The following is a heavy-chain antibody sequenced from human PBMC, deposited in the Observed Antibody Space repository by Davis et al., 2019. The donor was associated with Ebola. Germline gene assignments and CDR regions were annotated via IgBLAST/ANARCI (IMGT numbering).Heavy chain of an antibody. CDR3: ARDRSSSSEVDYFDY. V-gene: IGHV3-30*01. D-gene: IGHD6-6*01. J-gene: IGHJ4*02. Sequence: DSVKGRFTISRDNSKNTLYLQMNSLRAEDTAVYYCARDRSSSSEVDYFDYWGQGTLVAVSS.